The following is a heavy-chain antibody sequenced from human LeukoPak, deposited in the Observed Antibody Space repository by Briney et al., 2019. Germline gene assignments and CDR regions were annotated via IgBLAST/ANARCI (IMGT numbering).Heavy chain of an antibody. CDR3: ARSTTYYYDSSGYYYDRVYYYYGMDV. D-gene: IGHD3-22*01. CDR1: GFTFSSYA. V-gene: IGHV3-30-3*01. Sequence: GGSLRLSCAASGFTFSSYAMHCVRQAPGKGLEWVAVISYDGSNKYYADSVKGRFTISRDNSKNTLYLQMNSLRAEDTAVYYCARSTTYYYDSSGYYYDRVYYYYGMDVWGQGTTVTVSS. J-gene: IGHJ6*02. CDR2: ISYDGSNK.